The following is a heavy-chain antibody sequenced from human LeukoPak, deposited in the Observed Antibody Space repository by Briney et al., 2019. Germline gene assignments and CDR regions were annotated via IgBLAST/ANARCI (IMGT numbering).Heavy chain of an antibody. J-gene: IGHJ4*02. D-gene: IGHD6-6*01. V-gene: IGHV3-30*02. CDR2: IRYDGSNK. CDR3: AKDVSPKVSSSWLRYFDY. Sequence: RSGGSLRLSCAASGFTFSSYGMHWVRQAPGKGLEWVAFIRYDGSNKYYADSVKGRFTISRDNSKNTLYLQMNSLRAEDTAVYYCAKDVSPKVSSSWLRYFDYWGQGTLVTVSS. CDR1: GFTFSSYG.